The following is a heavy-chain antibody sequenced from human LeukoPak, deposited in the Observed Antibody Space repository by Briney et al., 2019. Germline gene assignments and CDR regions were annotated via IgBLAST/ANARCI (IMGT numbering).Heavy chain of an antibody. D-gene: IGHD6-19*01. CDR2: INPSGGTT. V-gene: IGHV1-46*01. Sequence: ASVKVSCKASGYTFTSYYMHWVRQAPGQGLEWMGIINPSGGTTSYAQNFQGRVTITADESTSTTYMELSGLRCEETAVYSCARGHRVLSSGWSPPNKPSFDYWGQGTLVTVSS. J-gene: IGHJ4*02. CDR1: GYTFTSYY. CDR3: ARGHRVLSSGWSPPNKPSFDY.